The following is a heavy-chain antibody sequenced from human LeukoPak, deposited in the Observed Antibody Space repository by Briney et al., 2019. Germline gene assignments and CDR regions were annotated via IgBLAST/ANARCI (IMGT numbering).Heavy chain of an antibody. V-gene: IGHV3-7*04. Sequence: GGSLRLSCAASGFTFSTYYMAWVRQAPGKGLEWVANIKQDGSERYYGGSVKGRFTISRDNAKNALYLQLNILRVEDTAVYFCAGGFLIESWGQGTLVTVSS. CDR2: IKQDGSER. D-gene: IGHD3-3*01. CDR1: GFTFSTYY. J-gene: IGHJ4*02. CDR3: AGGFLIES.